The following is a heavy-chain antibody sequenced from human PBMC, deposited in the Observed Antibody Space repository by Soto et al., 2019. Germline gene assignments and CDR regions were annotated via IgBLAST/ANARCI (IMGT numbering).Heavy chain of an antibody. CDR1: GYTFTSYY. Sequence: ASVKVSCKASGYTFTSYYMHWVRQAPGQGLEWMGIINPSGGSTSYAQKLKGRVTMTRDTSTSTVYMELSSLRSEDTAVYYCARGRDIVVVVAATGIDYWGQGTLVTVSS. D-gene: IGHD2-15*01. J-gene: IGHJ4*02. CDR2: INPSGGST. CDR3: ARGRDIVVVVAATGIDY. V-gene: IGHV1-46*03.